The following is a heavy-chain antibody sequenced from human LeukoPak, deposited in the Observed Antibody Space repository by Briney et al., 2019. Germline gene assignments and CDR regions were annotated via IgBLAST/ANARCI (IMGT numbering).Heavy chain of an antibody. D-gene: IGHD6-13*01. Sequence: GGSLRLSCAASGFTFSSYGMHWVRQAPGKGLEWVSVIYSGGSTYYADSVKGRFTISRDNSKNTLYLQMNSLRAEDTAVYYCARYTAAAGTDYWGQGTLVTVSS. CDR1: GFTFSSYG. CDR2: IYSGGST. J-gene: IGHJ4*02. V-gene: IGHV3-66*01. CDR3: ARYTAAAGTDY.